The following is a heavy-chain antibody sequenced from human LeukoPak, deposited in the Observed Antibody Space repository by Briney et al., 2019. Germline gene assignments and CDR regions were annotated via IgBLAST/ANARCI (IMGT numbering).Heavy chain of an antibody. V-gene: IGHV3-30*03. CDR1: GFTFSSYG. CDR2: ISYDGSKT. D-gene: IGHD2/OR15-2a*01. CDR3: ARQHTNSWFFGFDF. J-gene: IGHJ4*02. Sequence: GSLRLSCAASGFTFSSYGMHWVRQAPGKGLEWVTFISYDGSKTYLTDSVKGRFTISRDDSKSTLFLLMNSLRAEDTAVYYCARQHTNSWFFGFDFWGQGALVTVSS.